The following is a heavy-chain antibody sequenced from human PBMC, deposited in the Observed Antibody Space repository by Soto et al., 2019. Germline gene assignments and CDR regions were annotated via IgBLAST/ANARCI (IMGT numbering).Heavy chain of an antibody. CDR2: ISGSGGST. V-gene: IGHV3-23*01. CDR1: GFTFSSYA. D-gene: IGHD6-19*01. Sequence: EVQLLESGGGLVQPGGSLSLSCAASGFTFSSYALSWVRQAPGKGLEWVSGISGSGGSTYYADSVKGRFTIARDNSKNTLYLQMNSLSAEDTAGYYCAKDLKQWLVPGFDYWGQGTLVTVSS. J-gene: IGHJ4*02. CDR3: AKDLKQWLVPGFDY.